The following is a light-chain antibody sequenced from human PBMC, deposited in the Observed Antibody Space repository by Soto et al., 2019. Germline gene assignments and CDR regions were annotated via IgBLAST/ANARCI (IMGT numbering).Light chain of an antibody. J-gene: IGKJ1*01. Sequence: EICLTQSPVTLSLSPGERATLSCRASQSVSNNYLALYRQKAVQARRLLIDGASNRATGIPDRFSGSGSGTDFTLTISRLEPEDFAVYYCQQYVSSGTFGQGTNVDIK. CDR1: QSVSNNY. CDR2: GAS. CDR3: QQYVSSGT. V-gene: IGKV3-20*01.